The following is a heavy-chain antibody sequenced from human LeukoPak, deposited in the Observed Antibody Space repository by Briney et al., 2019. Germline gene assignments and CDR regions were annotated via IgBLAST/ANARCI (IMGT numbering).Heavy chain of an antibody. CDR2: ISSNGGST. J-gene: IGHJ4*02. D-gene: IGHD4-17*01. V-gene: IGHV3-64*01. Sequence: GGSLRLSCAASGFTFSSYAMHWVRQAPGKGLEYVSAISSNGGSTYYANSVKGRFTISRDNSKNTLYLQMGSLRAEDMAVYYCARAIDRFWTTASGYWGQGTLVTVSS. CDR1: GFTFSSYA. CDR3: ARAIDRFWTTASGY.